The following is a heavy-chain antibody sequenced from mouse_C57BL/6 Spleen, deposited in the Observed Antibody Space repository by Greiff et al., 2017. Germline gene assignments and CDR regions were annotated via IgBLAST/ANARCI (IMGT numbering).Heavy chain of an antibody. J-gene: IGHJ3*01. CDR1: GFSLTSYG. Sequence: VQVVESGPGLVAPSQSLSITCTVSGFSLTSYGVHWVRQPPGKGLEWLVVIWSDGSSTYNSALKSSLSICKDNSKSQVFLKMNSLQPDDTAMYYCARRGDSSGRGFAYWGQGTLVTVSA. CDR2: IWSDGSS. CDR3: ARRGDSSGRGFAY. D-gene: IGHD3-2*02. V-gene: IGHV2-6*03.